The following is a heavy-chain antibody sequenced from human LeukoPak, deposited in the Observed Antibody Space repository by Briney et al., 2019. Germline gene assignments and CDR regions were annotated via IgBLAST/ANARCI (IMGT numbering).Heavy chain of an antibody. CDR2: IYSGGST. V-gene: IGHV3-66*01. Sequence: GGSLRLSCAASGFTVSSNYMSWVRQAPGKGLEWVSVIYSGGSTYYADSVKGRFTISRDNSKNTLYLQMNSLRAEDTAVYYGAGVRDTYVYQEDWGKGTLVTVSS. CDR1: GFTVSSNY. J-gene: IGHJ4*02. D-gene: IGHD5-18*01. CDR3: AGVRDTYVYQED.